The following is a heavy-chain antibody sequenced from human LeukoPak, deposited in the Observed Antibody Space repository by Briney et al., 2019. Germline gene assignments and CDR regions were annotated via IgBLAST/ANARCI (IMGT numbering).Heavy chain of an antibody. D-gene: IGHD6-19*01. CDR3: AKDGGSSGWYEFNPYYFDY. CDR1: GFSFSVYW. V-gene: IGHV3-74*01. CDR2: IKTDGSIT. J-gene: IGHJ4*02. Sequence: GGSLRLSCAASGFSFSVYWMHWVRQAPGKGPVWVSRIKTDGSITDYADSVKGRFTISRDNAKNSLYLQMNSLRAEDTAVYYCAKDGGSSGWYEFNPYYFDYWGQGTLVTVSS.